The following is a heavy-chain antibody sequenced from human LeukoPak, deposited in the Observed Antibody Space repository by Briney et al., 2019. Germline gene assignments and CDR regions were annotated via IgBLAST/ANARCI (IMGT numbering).Heavy chain of an antibody. CDR3: ARDRSPSARYFNY. CDR1: RYTFTSYY. Sequence: ASVKVSCKTSRYTFTSYYMNWVRQAPGQGLEWMVMINPSGGSTSYAQKFQSRVTMTRDTSTSTVYMELNSLTSEDTALYYCARDRSPSARYFNYWGQGTLVTVSS. J-gene: IGHJ4*02. CDR2: INPSGGST. D-gene: IGHD2-15*01. V-gene: IGHV1-46*01.